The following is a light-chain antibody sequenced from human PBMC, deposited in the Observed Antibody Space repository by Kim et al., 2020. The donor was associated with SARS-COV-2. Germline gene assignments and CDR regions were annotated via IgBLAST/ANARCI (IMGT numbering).Light chain of an antibody. CDR2: DAS. V-gene: IGKV3-15*01. CDR3: QQYNNWPPVT. CDR1: QSVSSN. J-gene: IGKJ1*01. Sequence: SPGERATLSCRASQSVSSNLAWYQQKPGQAPRLLIYDASARATGIPARFSGSGSGTEFTLTISSLQSEDFAVYYCQQYNNWPPVTFGQGTKVDIK.